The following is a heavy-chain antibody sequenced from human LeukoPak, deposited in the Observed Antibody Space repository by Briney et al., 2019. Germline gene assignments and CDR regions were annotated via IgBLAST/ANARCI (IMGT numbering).Heavy chain of an antibody. Sequence: WETLSLTCTVSGGSISTYYWNWIRQPPGKGLEWIGYMCDSGRPYYNPSLKSRVTISADTSKNQFSLKLSSVTAADTAVYYCARHIYDSGGSRIDYWGQGTLVTVSS. D-gene: IGHD3-22*01. CDR2: MCDSGRP. V-gene: IGHV4-59*01. CDR1: GGSISTYY. CDR3: ARHIYDSGGSRIDY. J-gene: IGHJ4*02.